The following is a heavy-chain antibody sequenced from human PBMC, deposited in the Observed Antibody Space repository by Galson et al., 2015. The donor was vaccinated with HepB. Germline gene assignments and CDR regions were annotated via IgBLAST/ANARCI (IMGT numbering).Heavy chain of an antibody. CDR1: GFTFEDYA. CDR2: ISWKSDFT. V-gene: IGHV3-9*01. D-gene: IGHD3-10*01. J-gene: IGHJ6*01. Sequence: SLRLSCAASGFTFEDYAMRWVRQVPGKGLEWVAGISWKSDFTGYADSGRGRFTISRDNAKYSLYLQMNSLRTEDTALYYCAQDLTYYYGSGSYFVGMNAWGQGTTVTVSA. CDR3: AQDLTYYYGSGSYFVGMNA.